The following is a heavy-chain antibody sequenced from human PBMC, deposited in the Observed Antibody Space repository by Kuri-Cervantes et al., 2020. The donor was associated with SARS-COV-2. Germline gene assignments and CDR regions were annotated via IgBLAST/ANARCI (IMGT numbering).Heavy chain of an antibody. J-gene: IGHJ6*02. CDR2: FYPGDSDT. V-gene: IGHV5-51*01. Sequence: GGSLRLSCKGSGYSFSTYWIGWVRQMPGKGLEWMGIFYPGDSDTRYSPSFQGQVTISADKSTSTAYLQWSSLKASDTAMYYCARQRVDSNYGGGDYYYGMDVWGQGTTVTVSS. CDR3: ARQRVDSNYGGGDYYYGMDV. CDR1: GYSFSTYW. D-gene: IGHD4-11*01.